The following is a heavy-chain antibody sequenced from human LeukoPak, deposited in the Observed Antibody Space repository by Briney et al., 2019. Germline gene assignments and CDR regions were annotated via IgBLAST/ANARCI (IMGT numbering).Heavy chain of an antibody. CDR3: AKSPFSSGYCSGGSCYSAGY. V-gene: IGHV3-23*01. Sequence: PGGSLRLSCAASGFTFSSYAMSWVRQAPGKGLEWVSSISGSGGSTFYADSVRGRFTISRDNSKNTLYLQMNSLRAEDTAVYYCAKSPFSSGYCSGGSCYSAGYWGQGTLVTVSS. CDR2: ISGSGGST. CDR1: GFTFSSYA. D-gene: IGHD2-15*01. J-gene: IGHJ4*02.